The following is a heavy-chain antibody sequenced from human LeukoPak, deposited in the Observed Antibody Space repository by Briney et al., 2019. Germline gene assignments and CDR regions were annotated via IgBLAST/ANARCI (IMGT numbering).Heavy chain of an antibody. CDR2: INPSGGST. J-gene: IGHJ6*02. CDR1: GYTFTSYC. CDR3: ARVNSLDCSSTSCYDYYYGMDV. D-gene: IGHD2-2*01. Sequence: GASVKVSCTASGYTFTSYCMHWVRQAPGQGLEWMGIINPSGGSTSYAQKFQGRVTMTRDTSTSTVYMELSSLRSEDTAVYYCARVNSLDCSSTSCYDYYYGMDVWGQGTTVTVSS. V-gene: IGHV1-46*01.